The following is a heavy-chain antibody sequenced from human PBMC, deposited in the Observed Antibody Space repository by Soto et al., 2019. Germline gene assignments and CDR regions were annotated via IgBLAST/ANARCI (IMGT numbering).Heavy chain of an antibody. CDR2: ISNSGTSV. D-gene: IGHD6-13*01. J-gene: IGHJ4*02. V-gene: IGHV3-11*01. CDR3: AKDSSSWPY. CDR1: GFAFRDSY. Sequence: GGSLRLSCAASGFAFRDSYMSWVRQAPGEGLEWVAYISNSGTSVYYADSVKGRFTISRDNAKNSLYLQMNSLRAEDTAVYYCAKDSSSWPYWGQGALVTVSS.